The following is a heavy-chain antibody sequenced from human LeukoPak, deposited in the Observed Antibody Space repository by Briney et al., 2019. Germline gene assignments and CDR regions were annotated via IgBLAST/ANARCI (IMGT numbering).Heavy chain of an antibody. D-gene: IGHD3-10*01. Sequence: QPGRSLRPSCAASGFTFSSYAMHWVRQAPGKGLEWVAVISYDGSNKYYADSVKGRFTISRGNSKNTLYLQMNSLRAEDTAVYYCASEDYYGSGSYYQIDYWGQGTLVTVSS. CDR2: ISYDGSNK. CDR1: GFTFSSYA. V-gene: IGHV3-30-3*01. J-gene: IGHJ4*02. CDR3: ASEDYYGSGSYYQIDY.